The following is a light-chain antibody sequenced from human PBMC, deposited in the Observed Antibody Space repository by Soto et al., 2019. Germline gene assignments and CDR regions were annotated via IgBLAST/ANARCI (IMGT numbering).Light chain of an antibody. CDR3: EAYDSSLSGYV. Sequence: QSVSTLPPTLSGAPRQRFTNFSTGSISNSAAGYDVHWCQQFPGTAPRLLIYGNGNRPSGVPDRFSGSKSGTSGSLGVTGLQAEDEADYYCEAYDSSLSGYVFGTGTKVTVL. V-gene: IGLV1-40*01. J-gene: IGLJ1*01. CDR2: GNG. CDR1: ISNSAAGYD.